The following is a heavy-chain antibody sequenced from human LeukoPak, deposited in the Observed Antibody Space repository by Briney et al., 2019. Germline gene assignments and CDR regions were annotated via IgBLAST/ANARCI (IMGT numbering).Heavy chain of an antibody. J-gene: IGHJ3*02. CDR2: IEGDGSAS. Sequence: PGGTLRLSYAVSGFIFSNYAMTWVRQAPGKGLEWVSSIEGDGSASYYADSVKGRFAISRGDPKNTLYLQLTSLRVEDTAIYFCVKDMVQRNGIFDPFDIWGQGTMVTVSS. V-gene: IGHV3-23*01. D-gene: IGHD3-10*01. CDR1: GFIFSNYA. CDR3: VKDMVQRNGIFDPFDI.